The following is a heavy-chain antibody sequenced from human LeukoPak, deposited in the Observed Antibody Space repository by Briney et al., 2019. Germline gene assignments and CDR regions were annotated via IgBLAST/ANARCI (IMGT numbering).Heavy chain of an antibody. Sequence: GESLKISCKGSGYSFTSYWIGWVRQMPGKVLEWMGIIYPGDSDTRYSPSFQGQVTISADKSISTAYLQWSSLKASDTAMYYCARQTRSIIAVASHYYYYMDVWGKGTTVTISS. CDR2: IYPGDSDT. V-gene: IGHV5-51*01. D-gene: IGHD6-19*01. CDR3: ARQTRSIIAVASHYYYYMDV. CDR1: GYSFTSYW. J-gene: IGHJ6*03.